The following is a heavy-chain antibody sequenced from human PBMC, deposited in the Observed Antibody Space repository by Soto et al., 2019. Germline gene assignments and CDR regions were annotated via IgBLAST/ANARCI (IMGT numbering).Heavy chain of an antibody. J-gene: IGHJ4*02. CDR1: GGSISSSSYS. D-gene: IGHD3-3*01. CDR2: IYYSVST. CDR3: ARHAAMRLRFLEWLFNGIDY. V-gene: IGHV4-39*01. Sequence: QLQLQESGPGLVKPSATLSLTCTVSGGSISSSSYSWGWLRQPPGKGLEWIGSIYYSVSTYYNPSLKSRVTISADTAKNQSYLKRSSVTGADLAVYYCARHAAMRLRFLEWLFNGIDYWCQGTLVTVS.